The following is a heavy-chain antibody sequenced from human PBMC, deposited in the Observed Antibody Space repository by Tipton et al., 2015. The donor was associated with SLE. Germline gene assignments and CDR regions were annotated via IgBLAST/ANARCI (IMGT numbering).Heavy chain of an antibody. CDR3: ARSLGHGTWFDP. V-gene: IGHV4-31*03. CDR1: GGSISSGGYY. D-gene: IGHD1-26*01. J-gene: IGHJ5*02. CDR2: IYNSGSA. Sequence: TLSLTCTVSGGSISSGGYYWSWIHQHPGKGLEWIGHIYNSGSAHYNPSLQSRVIISGDTSKNQFSLELTYVTAADTAVYYCARSLGHGTWFDPWGQGTLVTVSS.